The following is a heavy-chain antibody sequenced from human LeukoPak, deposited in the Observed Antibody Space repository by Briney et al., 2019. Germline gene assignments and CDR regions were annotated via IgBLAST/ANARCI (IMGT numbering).Heavy chain of an antibody. D-gene: IGHD7-27*01. CDR3: ARPGEMDLAGHLQP. Sequence: RGESLKSSCKGSGYSFTNYWIACVRQMPGQVLEWMWIVYPADSDTRYTPSFQGQVIISVDKSIKTAYLQWSSLKASDTAMYYCARPGEMDLAGHLQPWGQGTLVTVSS. CDR2: VYPADSDT. V-gene: IGHV5-51*01. J-gene: IGHJ1*01. CDR1: GYSFTNYW.